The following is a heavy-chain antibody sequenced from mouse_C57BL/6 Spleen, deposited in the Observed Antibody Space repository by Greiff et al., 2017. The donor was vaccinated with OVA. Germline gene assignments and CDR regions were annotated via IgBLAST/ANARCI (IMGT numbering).Heavy chain of an antibody. CDR1: GFTFSDYG. CDR3: ARMHYGLYYFDY. CDR2: ISSGSSTI. J-gene: IGHJ2*01. D-gene: IGHD1-1*01. Sequence: EVMLVESGGGLVKPGGSLKLSCAASGFTFSDYGMHWVRQAPEKGLEWVAYISSGSSTIYYADTVKGRFTISRDNAKNTLFLQLTSLRSEDTAMYYCARMHYGLYYFDYWGQGTTLTVSS. V-gene: IGHV5-17*01.